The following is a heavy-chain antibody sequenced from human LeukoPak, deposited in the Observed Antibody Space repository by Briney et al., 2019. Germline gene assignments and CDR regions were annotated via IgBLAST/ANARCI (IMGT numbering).Heavy chain of an antibody. J-gene: IGHJ3*02. CDR3: ARVGDSYYDSSGYPNAFDI. CDR2: IIPIFGTA. CDR1: GGTSSSYA. D-gene: IGHD3-22*01. Sequence: ASVKVSCKASGGTSSSYAISWVRQAPGQGLEWMGRIIPIFGTANYAQKFQGRVTITTDESTSTAYMELSSLRSEDTAVYYCARVGDSYYDSSGYPNAFDIWGQGTMVTVSS. V-gene: IGHV1-69*05.